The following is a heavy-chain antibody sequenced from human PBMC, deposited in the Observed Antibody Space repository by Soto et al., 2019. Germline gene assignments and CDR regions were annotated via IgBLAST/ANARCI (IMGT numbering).Heavy chain of an antibody. CDR1: GDSISSNNYY. CDR2: INYSGST. J-gene: IGHJ4*02. V-gene: IGHV4-61*01. D-gene: IGHD5-12*01. Sequence: SETLSLTCTVSGDSISSNNYYWSWIRQPPGKGLEWIAYINYSGSTNYNPSLKSRVTISVDTSKNQLSLKLNSVIAADTAVYYCARQESGYARSHDYWGQGILVTVSS. CDR3: ARQESGYARSHDY.